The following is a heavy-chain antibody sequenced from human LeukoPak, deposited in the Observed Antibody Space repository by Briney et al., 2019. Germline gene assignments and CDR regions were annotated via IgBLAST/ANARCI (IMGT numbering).Heavy chain of an antibody. V-gene: IGHV4-34*01. J-gene: IGHJ3*02. CDR1: GGSFSGYC. Sequence: SETLSLTCAVYGGSFSGYCWSWIRQPPGKGLEWIGEINHSGSTNYNPSLKSRVTISVDTSKNQFSLKLSSVTAADTAVYYCARARYCSGGSCQGAFDIWGQGTMVTVSS. CDR2: INHSGST. CDR3: ARARYCSGGSCQGAFDI. D-gene: IGHD2-15*01.